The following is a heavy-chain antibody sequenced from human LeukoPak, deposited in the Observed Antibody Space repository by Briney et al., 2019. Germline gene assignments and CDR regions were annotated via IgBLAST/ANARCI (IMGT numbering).Heavy chain of an antibody. CDR3: AKSVGYCSGGSCRAEYFQH. J-gene: IGHJ1*01. V-gene: IGHV3-23*01. CDR2: ISGSGGST. D-gene: IGHD2-15*01. Sequence: GGSLRLSCAASGFTFSSYAMSRVRQAPGKGLEWVSAISGSGGSTYYADSVKGRFTISRDNSKNTLYLQMNSLRAEDTAVYYCAKSVGYCSGGSCRAEYFQHWSQGTLVTVSS. CDR1: GFTFSSYA.